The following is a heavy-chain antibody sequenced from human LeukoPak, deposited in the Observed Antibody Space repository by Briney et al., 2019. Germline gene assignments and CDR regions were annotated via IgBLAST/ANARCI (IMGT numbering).Heavy chain of an antibody. V-gene: IGHV4-31*03. CDR1: GGSISSGGYY. Sequence: SETLSLTCTVSGGSISSGGYYWSWIRQHPGKGLAWIGYIYYSGSTYYNPSLKSRVTISVDTSKNQFSLKLSSVTAADTAVYYCARAGTVMANFDYWGQGTLVTVSS. J-gene: IGHJ4*02. CDR2: IYYSGST. D-gene: IGHD2-21*01. CDR3: ARAGTVMANFDY.